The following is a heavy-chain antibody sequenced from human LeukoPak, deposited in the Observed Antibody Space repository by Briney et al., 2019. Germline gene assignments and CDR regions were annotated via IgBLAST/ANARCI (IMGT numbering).Heavy chain of an antibody. V-gene: IGHV3-48*01. CDR1: GFTFSSYS. CDR2: ISSSSTI. J-gene: IGHJ4*02. D-gene: IGHD6-13*01. CDR3: ARVAYSSSWYDPVRDKYYFDY. Sequence: GGSLRLSCAASGFTFSSYSMNWVRQAPGKGLEWVSYISSSSTIYYADSVKGRFTISRDNAKNSLYLQMNSLRAEDTAVYYCARVAYSSSWYDPVRDKYYFDYWGQGTLVTVSS.